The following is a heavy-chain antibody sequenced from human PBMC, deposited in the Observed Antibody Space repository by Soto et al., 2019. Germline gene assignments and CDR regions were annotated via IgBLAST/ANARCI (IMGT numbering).Heavy chain of an antibody. V-gene: IGHV3-48*01. CDR1: GFTFSSYS. Sequence: PGGSLRLSCAASGFTFSSYSMNWVRQAPGKGLEWVSYISSSSSTIYYADSVKGRFTISRDNAKNSLYLQMNSLRAEDTAVYYCARDFYDFWSGYMDNAYYFDYWGQGTLVTVSS. CDR2: ISSSSSTI. D-gene: IGHD3-3*01. CDR3: ARDFYDFWSGYMDNAYYFDY. J-gene: IGHJ4*02.